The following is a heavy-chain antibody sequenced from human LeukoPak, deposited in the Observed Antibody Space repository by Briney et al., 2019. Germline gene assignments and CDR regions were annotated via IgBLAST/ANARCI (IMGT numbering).Heavy chain of an antibody. CDR3: ARDIVLIAVAVRGSFDI. CDR1: GFPFDDYG. D-gene: IGHD6-19*01. J-gene: IGHJ3*02. Sequence: RSGGSLRLSCAASGFPFDDYGMNWVRQVPGKGLEWVSGINWNGGSTGYADSVKGRFTISRDNAKNSLYLQMNSLRAEDTALYYCARDIVLIAVAVRGSFDIWGQGTMVTVSS. CDR2: INWNGGST. V-gene: IGHV3-20*04.